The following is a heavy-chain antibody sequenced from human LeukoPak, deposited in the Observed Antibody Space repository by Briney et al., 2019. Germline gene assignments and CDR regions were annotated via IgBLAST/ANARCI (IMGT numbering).Heavy chain of an antibody. V-gene: IGHV3-23*01. CDR2: ISGSGGTT. CDR3: AANSSPRGGFDY. Sequence: GGSLRLSCAVSRLGLSVYTTRSVSQAPGKGLEWVSGISGSGGTTYYADSVKGRFTISRDNSKNTLYLQLHSLRADTTGVYYCAANSSPRGGFDYWGQGTLVTVSS. CDR1: RLGLSVYT. J-gene: IGHJ4*02. D-gene: IGHD6-13*01.